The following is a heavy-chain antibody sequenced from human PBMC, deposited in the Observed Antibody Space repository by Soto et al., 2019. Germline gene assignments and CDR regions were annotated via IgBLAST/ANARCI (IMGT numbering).Heavy chain of an antibody. D-gene: IGHD2-2*03. Sequence: QVELQQSGPGLVKASETLSLSCTVFGGSIDSYYWSWIRQAPGKGLERIGHISDGGTTNYNPSLGSRVTISVDTSRKLFSLKLSSVTAADTAVYFCARDRWMSRANWFDPWGPGTLVTVSS. CDR2: ISDGGTT. CDR3: ARDRWMSRANWFDP. CDR1: GGSIDSYY. V-gene: IGHV4-59*12. J-gene: IGHJ5*02.